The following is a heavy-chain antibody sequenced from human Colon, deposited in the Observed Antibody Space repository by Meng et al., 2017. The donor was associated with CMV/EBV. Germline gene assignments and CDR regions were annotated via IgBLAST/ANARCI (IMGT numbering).Heavy chain of an antibody. J-gene: IGHJ6*02. CDR1: GYTFTSYD. V-gene: IGHV1-8*01. CDR2: MNPNSGNT. Sequence: ASVKVSCKASGYTFTSYDINWVRQATGQGLEWMGWMNPNSGNTGYAQKFQGRVTMTRNTSISTAYMELSSLRSEDTAVYYCARGPKYQLLFIYYYGMDVWGQGTKVTVSS. D-gene: IGHD2-2*01. CDR3: ARGPKYQLLFIYYYGMDV.